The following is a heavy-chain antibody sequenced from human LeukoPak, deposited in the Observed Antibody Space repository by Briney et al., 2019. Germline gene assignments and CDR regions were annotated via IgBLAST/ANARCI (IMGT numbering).Heavy chain of an antibody. V-gene: IGHV3-23*01. CDR3: AKDQYSSGWYYFDY. D-gene: IGHD6-19*01. CDR2: ISDGGSIT. J-gene: IGHJ4*02. Sequence: PGGSLRLSCAASGFTFSDYGMSWVRQAPGKGLEWVSTISDGGSITYYADSVKGRFTISRDNSKNTLYLQMNSLRAEDTAVYYCAKDQYSSGWYYFDYWGQGTLVTVSS. CDR1: GFTFSDYG.